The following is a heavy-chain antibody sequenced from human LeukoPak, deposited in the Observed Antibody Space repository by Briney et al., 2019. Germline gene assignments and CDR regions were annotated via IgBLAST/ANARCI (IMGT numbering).Heavy chain of an antibody. J-gene: IGHJ4*02. D-gene: IGHD1/OR15-1a*01. V-gene: IGHV4-59*01. CDR3: ARGGNWNSPLDY. CDR2: IYYSGST. Sequence: PSETLSLTCTVSGGSISSYYWSWIRQPPGKGLEWIGYIYYSGSTNYNPSLKSRVTISVDTSKNQFSLKLSSVTAADTAVYYCARGGNWNSPLDYWGQGTLVTVSS. CDR1: GGSISSYY.